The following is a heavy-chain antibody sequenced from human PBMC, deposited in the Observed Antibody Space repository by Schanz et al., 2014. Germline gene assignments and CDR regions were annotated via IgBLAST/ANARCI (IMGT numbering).Heavy chain of an antibody. J-gene: IGHJ5*02. CDR3: TRDVRLDRRGNWFDP. CDR1: GFNFSDYA. CDR2: ISGGGGTK. D-gene: IGHD6-19*01. V-gene: IGHV3-23*01. Sequence: EVQLLESGGGLVPPGGSLRLSCAASGFNFSDYAMCWVRQAPGKGLEWVSAISGGGGTKYYADSVKGRFTISRDNSKNSLYLQMNSLRAEDTAVYYCTRDVRLDRRGNWFDPWGQGTLVIVSS.